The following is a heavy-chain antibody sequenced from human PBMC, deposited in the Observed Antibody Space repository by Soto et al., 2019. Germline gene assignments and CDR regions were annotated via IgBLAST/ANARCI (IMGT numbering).Heavy chain of an antibody. J-gene: IGHJ6*02. CDR3: ARGRTVVKDYYYYGMDV. V-gene: IGHV3-53*01. D-gene: IGHD2-21*01. CDR2: IYSGGST. Sequence: PGGSLRLSCAASGFTVSSNYMSWVRQAPGKGLEWVSVIYSGGSTYYADSVKGRFTISRDNSKNTLYLQMNSLRAEDTAVYYCARGRTVVKDYYYYGMDVWGRGTTVTVSS. CDR1: GFTVSSNY.